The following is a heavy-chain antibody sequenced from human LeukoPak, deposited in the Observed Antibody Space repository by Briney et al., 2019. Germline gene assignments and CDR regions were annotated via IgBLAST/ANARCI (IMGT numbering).Heavy chain of an antibody. CDR2: IYFSGNT. Sequence: SETLSLTCTVSGDSISSGYYYGSWIRQPPGKGLEWIGYIYFSGNTYYNPSLKSRVTISIATSKNQFSLRLTSVTAADTAVYYCATYGDYSGGRFDYWGQGILVTVSS. D-gene: IGHD4-17*01. J-gene: IGHJ4*02. CDR1: GDSISSGYYY. CDR3: ATYGDYSGGRFDY. V-gene: IGHV4-30-4*01.